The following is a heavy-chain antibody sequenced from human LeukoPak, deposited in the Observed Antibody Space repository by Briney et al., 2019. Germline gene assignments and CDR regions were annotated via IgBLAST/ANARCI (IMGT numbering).Heavy chain of an antibody. CDR1: GFTFSSYW. V-gene: IGHV3-7*01. J-gene: IGHJ4*02. CDR2: IKQDGSEK. CDR3: AKTFDSSGIDY. Sequence: PGGSLRLSCAASGFTFSSYWMSWVHQAPGKGLEWEANIKQDGSEKYYADSVKGRFTISRDNSKNTLYLQMNSLRAEDTAVYYCAKTFDSSGIDYWGQGTLVTVSS. D-gene: IGHD3-22*01.